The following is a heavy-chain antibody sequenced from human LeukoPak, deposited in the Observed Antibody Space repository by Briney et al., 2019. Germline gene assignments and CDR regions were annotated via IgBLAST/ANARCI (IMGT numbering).Heavy chain of an antibody. J-gene: IGHJ4*02. Sequence: GGSLRLSCAASGFTFSSYAMHWVRQAPGKGLEWVAVISYDGSNKYYADSVKGRFTISRDNSKNTLYLQMNSLRAEDTAVYYCAIAFDYGCPDYWGQGTLVTVSS. CDR1: GFTFSSYA. D-gene: IGHD4-17*01. CDR3: AIAFDYGCPDY. CDR2: ISYDGSNK. V-gene: IGHV3-30-3*01.